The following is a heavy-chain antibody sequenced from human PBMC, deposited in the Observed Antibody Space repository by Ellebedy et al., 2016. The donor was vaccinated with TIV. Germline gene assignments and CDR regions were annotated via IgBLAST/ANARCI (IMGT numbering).Heavy chain of an antibody. CDR2: TYYHGTT. Sequence: SETLSLXCTVSGASITSYYWTWLRQAPGRGLEWIGYTYYHGTTNYNPALRSRVTISLDTSKSQFSLNLGSVTEADTAVYYCARAPKDIVVVVSAYWYFDLWGRGTLVTVSS. CDR3: ARAPKDIVVVVSAYWYFDL. CDR1: GASITSYY. D-gene: IGHD2-8*02. J-gene: IGHJ2*01. V-gene: IGHV4-59*01.